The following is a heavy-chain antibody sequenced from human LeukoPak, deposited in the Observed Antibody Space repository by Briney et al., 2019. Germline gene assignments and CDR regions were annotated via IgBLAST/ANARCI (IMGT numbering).Heavy chain of an antibody. CDR3: ARGPDDAFDI. Sequence: GSLRLSCTVSGFTVSSNSMSWVRQAPGKGLEWIGSIYYSGSTYYNPSLKSRVTMSVDTSKNQFSLKLSSVTAADTAVYYCARGPDDAFDIWGQGTMVTVSS. CDR1: GFTVSSNS. CDR2: IYYSGST. J-gene: IGHJ3*02. V-gene: IGHV4-59*02.